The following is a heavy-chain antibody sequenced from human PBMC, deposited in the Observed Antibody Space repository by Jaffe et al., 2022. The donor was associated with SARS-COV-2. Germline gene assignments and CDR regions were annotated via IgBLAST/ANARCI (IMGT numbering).Heavy chain of an antibody. CDR3: ARDRLQD. CDR2: IKSDGGEK. Sequence: EVQLVESGGGLVQPGGSLRLSCAASGFTFSSYWMTWVRQAPGEGLEWVALIKSDGGEKYYVDSVRGRFTISRDNAKNSLHLQMDSLRAEDTAVYYCARDRLQDWGQGTLVTVSS. CDR1: GFTFSSYW. J-gene: IGHJ1*01. V-gene: IGHV3-7*01.